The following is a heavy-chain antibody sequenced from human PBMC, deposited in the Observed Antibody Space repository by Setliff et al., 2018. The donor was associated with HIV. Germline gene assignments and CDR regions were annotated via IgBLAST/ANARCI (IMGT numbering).Heavy chain of an antibody. J-gene: IGHJ4*02. D-gene: IGHD3-10*01. V-gene: IGHV5-51*01. Sequence: GESLKISCKGSGYSFTTYWIGWVRQMPGKGLEWMGTIYPGDSDTIYSPSFQGQVTISADKSISTAYLQWSSLKAPDTAMYYCARHGQYGSGSYYNRPFDFWGQGTLVTVSS. CDR3: ARHGQYGSGSYYNRPFDF. CDR2: IYPGDSDT. CDR1: GYSFTTYW.